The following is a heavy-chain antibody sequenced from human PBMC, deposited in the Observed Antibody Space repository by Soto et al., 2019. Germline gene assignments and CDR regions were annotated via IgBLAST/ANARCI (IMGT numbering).Heavy chain of an antibody. CDR1: GYTFTSYG. CDR3: ARESSPLVPAPRRLDP. Sequence: ASVKVSCKASGYTFTSYGISWVRQAPGQGLEWMGWISAYNGNTNYAQKLQGRVTMTTDTSTSTAYMELRSLRSDDTAVYYCARESSPLVPAPRRLDPWGQGNLVTVSS. D-gene: IGHD2-2*01. CDR2: ISAYNGNT. V-gene: IGHV1-18*01. J-gene: IGHJ5*02.